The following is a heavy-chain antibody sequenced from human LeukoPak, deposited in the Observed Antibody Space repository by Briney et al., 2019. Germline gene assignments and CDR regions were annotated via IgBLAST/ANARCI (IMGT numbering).Heavy chain of an antibody. CDR3: ARGYCSSTSCYVPYWFDP. V-gene: IGHV4-34*01. CDR1: GGSFSGYY. Sequence: SETLSLTCAVYGGSFSGYYWSWIRQPPGKGLEWIGEINHRGSTNYNPSLKSRVTISVDTSKNQFSLKLSSVTAADTAVYYCARGYCSSTSCYVPYWFDPWGQGTLVTVSS. D-gene: IGHD2-2*01. CDR2: INHRGST. J-gene: IGHJ5*02.